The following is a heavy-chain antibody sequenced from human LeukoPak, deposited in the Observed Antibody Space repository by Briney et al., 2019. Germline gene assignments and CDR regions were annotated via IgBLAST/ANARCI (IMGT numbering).Heavy chain of an antibody. CDR2: MNPNSGNT. V-gene: IGHV1-8*01. CDR1: GYTFTSYD. Sequence: ASVKVSCKASGYTFTSYDINWVRQATGQGLEWMGWMNPNSGNTGYAQKFQGRVTMTRNTSISTAYMELSSLRSEDTAVYYCARGRRDIVVVPAAYWFDPWGQGTLVTVSS. D-gene: IGHD2-2*01. CDR3: ARGRRDIVVVPAAYWFDP. J-gene: IGHJ5*02.